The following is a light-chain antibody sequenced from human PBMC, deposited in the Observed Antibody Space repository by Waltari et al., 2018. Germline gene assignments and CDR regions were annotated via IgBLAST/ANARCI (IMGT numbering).Light chain of an antibody. V-gene: IGLV2-14*01. CDR3: SSYTSSSTLV. Sequence: QSALTQPASVSGSPGQSITIPCTGTGSDVGAYNYVSWYQQHPGKAPKLIIYEVNSRPSGVSNRFSGSKSGNTASLTISGLQSEDEAEYYCSSYTSSSTLVFGIGTKVTVL. J-gene: IGLJ1*01. CDR1: GSDVGAYNY. CDR2: EVN.